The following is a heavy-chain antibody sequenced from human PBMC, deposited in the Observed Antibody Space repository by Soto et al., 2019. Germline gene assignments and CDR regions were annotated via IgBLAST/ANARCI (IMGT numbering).Heavy chain of an antibody. V-gene: IGHV4-39*01. CDR2: IDYSGST. CDR1: GGSISTTYY. J-gene: IGHJ6*03. CDR3: SRHDYKLYCIDV. Sequence: QLQLQESGPGLVKPSETLSLTCADSGGSISTTYYWGWVRQPPGKGLEWIGTIDYSGSTYYNPSLKSRVTISVDTSKHQFSLNLSSVTAADAAVYYCSRHDYKLYCIDVWGKGTTVTVSS. D-gene: IGHD4-4*01.